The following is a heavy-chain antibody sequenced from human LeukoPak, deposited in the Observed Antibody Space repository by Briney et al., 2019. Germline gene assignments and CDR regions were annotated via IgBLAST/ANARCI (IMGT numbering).Heavy chain of an antibody. J-gene: IGHJ4*02. CDR1: GGTFSSYA. Sequence: EASVKVSCKASGGTFSSYAISWVRQAPGQGLEWMGRIIPILGIANYAQKFQGRVTITADKSTSTAYMELSSLRSEDTAVYYCARIHVGYSYGRLEGLRGYWGQGTLVTVSS. CDR2: IIPILGIA. D-gene: IGHD5-18*01. CDR3: ARIHVGYSYGRLEGLRGY. V-gene: IGHV1-69*04.